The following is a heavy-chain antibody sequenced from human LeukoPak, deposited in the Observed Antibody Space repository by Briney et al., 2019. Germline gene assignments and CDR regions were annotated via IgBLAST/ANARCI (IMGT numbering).Heavy chain of an antibody. Sequence: SETLSLTCTVSGASISKDYWAWIRQPPGKGLEWIGYIYYSGSTNYNPSLKSRVTISVDTSKNQFSLKLSSVTAADTAVYYCARKGSRYDSSGYYDYWGQGTLVTVSS. J-gene: IGHJ4*02. D-gene: IGHD3-22*01. CDR3: ARKGSRYDSSGYYDY. CDR2: IYYSGST. V-gene: IGHV4-59*01. CDR1: GASISKDY.